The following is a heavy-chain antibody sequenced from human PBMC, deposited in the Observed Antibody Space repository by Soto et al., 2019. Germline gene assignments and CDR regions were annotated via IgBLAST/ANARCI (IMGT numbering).Heavy chain of an antibody. CDR1: GYSFTDYH. V-gene: IGHV1-2*04. D-gene: IGHD2-8*01. CDR2: INPKSGGT. Sequence: ASLKVSCKASGYSFTDYHIHWVRQAPGQGLEWLGRINPKSGGTSTAQKFQGWVTMTTDTSISTASMELTRLTSDDTAIYYCARGDSTDCSNGVCSFFYNHDMDVWGQGTTVTVSS. CDR3: ARGDSTDCSNGVCSFFYNHDMDV. J-gene: IGHJ6*02.